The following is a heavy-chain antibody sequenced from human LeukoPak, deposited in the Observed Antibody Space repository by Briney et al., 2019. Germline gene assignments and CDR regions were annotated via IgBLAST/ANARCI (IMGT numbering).Heavy chain of an antibody. Sequence: ASVKVSCKASGYTFISYGISWVRQAPGQGLEWMGWISAYNGNTNFAQKFQGRVTMTTDTSTTTAYMELGSLRSDDTAVYYCAFDFWSGYYTPYYYYYGMDVWGQGTTVTVSS. CDR1: GYTFISYG. CDR2: ISAYNGNT. J-gene: IGHJ6*02. D-gene: IGHD3-3*01. CDR3: AFDFWSGYYTPYYYYYGMDV. V-gene: IGHV1-18*01.